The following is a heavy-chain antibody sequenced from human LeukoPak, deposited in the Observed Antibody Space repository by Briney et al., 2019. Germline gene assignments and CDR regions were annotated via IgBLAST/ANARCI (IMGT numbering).Heavy chain of an antibody. D-gene: IGHD6-19*01. J-gene: IGHJ4*02. CDR3: ASTPSGPPYSSGWTFDY. CDR2: IYYSGST. CDR1: GGSISSYY. Sequence: SDTVSLTCTVSGGSISSYYWSWIRQSPGKGLEWIGYIYYSGSTNYNPSLKSRVTIPVDTSKDQFSLKLRSVTAAAAAVYYCASTPSGPPYSSGWTFDYWGQGTLVTVSS. V-gene: IGHV4-59*07.